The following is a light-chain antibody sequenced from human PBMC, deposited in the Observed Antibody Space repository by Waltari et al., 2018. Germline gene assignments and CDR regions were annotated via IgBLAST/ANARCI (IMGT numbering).Light chain of an antibody. CDR3: CSNVGSSVF. Sequence: QSALTQPASVSGSPGQSITIPCTGFNSNVGGYNLVSWYQKHPGKAPKLLIYEGNWRPAGVANRSAGSKSENTASLTLSGLQAEDEADYYCCSNVGSSVFFGGGTKLTVL. V-gene: IGLV2-23*03. CDR2: EGN. J-gene: IGLJ2*01. CDR1: NSNVGGYNL.